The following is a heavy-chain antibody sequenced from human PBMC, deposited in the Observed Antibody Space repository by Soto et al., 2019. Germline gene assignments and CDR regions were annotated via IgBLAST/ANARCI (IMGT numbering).Heavy chain of an antibody. CDR1: GGSATGFY. CDR2: IYNSGAT. V-gene: IGHV4-4*09. J-gene: IGHJ4*02. D-gene: IGHD4-4*01. Sequence: PSETLSLTCTVSGGSATGFYWSWIRQPPGKGLEWIGYIYNSGATYDNPSLRSRLTISVDTSKNQSYLKLSFVTAADTAVYYCASARLHYRTVDYWGQGTLVTVSS. CDR3: ASARLHYRTVDY.